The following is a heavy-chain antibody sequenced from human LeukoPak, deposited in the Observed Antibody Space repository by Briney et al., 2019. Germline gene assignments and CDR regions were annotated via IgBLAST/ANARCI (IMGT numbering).Heavy chain of an antibody. Sequence: PGGSLKLSCAASGFTFSSNSMNWVRQAPGKGLEWVSRIVSDGSGTTYADSVRGRFTISRDNAKNTLYLQMDSLRAEDAAVYYCARDRNIYGSDWGNWFDPWGQGTLVTVSS. V-gene: IGHV3-74*01. CDR3: ARDRNIYGSDWGNWFDP. J-gene: IGHJ5*02. CDR1: GFTFSSNS. D-gene: IGHD7-27*01. CDR2: IVSDGSGT.